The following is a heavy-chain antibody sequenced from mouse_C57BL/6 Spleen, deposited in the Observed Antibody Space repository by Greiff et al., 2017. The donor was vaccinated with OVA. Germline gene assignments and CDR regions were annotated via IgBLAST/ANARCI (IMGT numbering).Heavy chain of an antibody. D-gene: IGHD1-1*01. J-gene: IGHJ2*01. CDR1: GYSFTDYN. Sequence: VQLQQSGPELVKPGASVKISCKASGYSFTDYNMNWVKQSNGKSLEWIGVINPNYGTTSYNQKFKGKATLTVDQSASTAYMQLNSLTSEDSAVYYCARSLFITTVVAFDYWGQGTTLTVSS. V-gene: IGHV1-39*01. CDR3: ARSLFITTVVAFDY. CDR2: INPNYGTT.